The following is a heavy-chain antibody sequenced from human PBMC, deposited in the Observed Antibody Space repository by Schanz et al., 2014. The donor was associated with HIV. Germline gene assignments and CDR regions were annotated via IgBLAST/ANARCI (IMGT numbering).Heavy chain of an antibody. D-gene: IGHD3-22*01. J-gene: IGHJ4*02. CDR2: ISAYNGNT. V-gene: IGHV1-18*04. CDR3: ARDSTDYYDSSGYQY. Sequence: QVQLVQSGAEVKKPGASVKVSCKASGYTFTSYYMHWVRQAPGQGLEWMGWISAYNGNTNYAQNLQGRVTMTTDTFTSTAYMELRSLRSDETAVYYCARDSTDYYDSSGYQYWGQGTLVTVSS. CDR1: GYTFTSYY.